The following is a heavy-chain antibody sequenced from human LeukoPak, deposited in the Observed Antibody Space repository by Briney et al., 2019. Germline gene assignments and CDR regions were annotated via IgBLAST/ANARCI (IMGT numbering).Heavy chain of an antibody. CDR1: GGSISSSSYY. CDR2: IYYSGST. J-gene: IGHJ4*02. CDR3: AVRRHVLRYFDWPVDY. V-gene: IGHV4-39*07. D-gene: IGHD3-9*01. Sequence: KPSETLSLTCTVSGGSISSSSYYWGWIRQPPGKGLEWIGSIYYSGSTYYNPSLKSRVTISVDTSKNQFSLKLSSVTAADTAVYYCAVRRHVLRYFDWPVDYWGQGTLVTVSS.